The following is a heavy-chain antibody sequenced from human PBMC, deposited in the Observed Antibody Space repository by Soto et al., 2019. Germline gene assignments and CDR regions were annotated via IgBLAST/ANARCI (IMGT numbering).Heavy chain of an antibody. D-gene: IGHD5-18*01. CDR1: GYTFTSYA. CDR2: INAGNGNT. CDR3: ARTDTTAMVPSGFDY. V-gene: IGHV1-3*01. J-gene: IGHJ4*02. Sequence: GASVKVSCKASGYTFTSYAMHWVRQAPGQRLEWMGWINAGNGNTKYSQKFQGRVTITRDTSASTAYMELSSLRSEDTAVYYCARTDTTAMVPSGFDYWGQGTLVTVSS.